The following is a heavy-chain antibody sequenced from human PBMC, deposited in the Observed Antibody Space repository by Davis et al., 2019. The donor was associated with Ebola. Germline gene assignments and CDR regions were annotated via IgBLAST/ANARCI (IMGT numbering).Heavy chain of an antibody. Sequence: PGGSLRLSCAASGFTFSSYSMNWVRQAPGKGLEWVSSISSSSSYIYYADSVKGRFTISRDNAKNSLYLQMNSLRAEDTAVYYCARGSSYYYYYYMDVWGKGTTVTVSS. V-gene: IGHV3-21*01. J-gene: IGHJ6*03. CDR2: ISSSSSYI. CDR3: ARGSSYYYYYYMDV. CDR1: GFTFSSYS.